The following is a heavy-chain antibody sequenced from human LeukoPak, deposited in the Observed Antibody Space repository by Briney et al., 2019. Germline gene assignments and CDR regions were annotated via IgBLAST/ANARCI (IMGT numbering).Heavy chain of an antibody. D-gene: IGHD3-10*02. CDR1: GYTFTSYD. J-gene: IGHJ6*02. Sequence: ASVKVSCKASGYTFTSYDINWVRRATGQGLEWMGWMNPNSGNTGYAQKFQGRVTMTRNTFISTAYMELSSLRSEDTAVYYCARTLSSGSYYFYYYGMDVWGQGTTVTVSS. V-gene: IGHV1-8*01. CDR2: MNPNSGNT. CDR3: ARTLSSGSYYFYYYGMDV.